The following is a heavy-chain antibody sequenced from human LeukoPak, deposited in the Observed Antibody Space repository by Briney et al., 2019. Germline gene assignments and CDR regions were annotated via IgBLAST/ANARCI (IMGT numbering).Heavy chain of an antibody. CDR3: ARDPATIVVVTADAFDI. CDR2: INPSGGST. Sequence: ASVKVSCKASGYTFTSYYMHWVRQAPGQGLEWMGIINPSGGSTSYAQKFQGRVTMTRDTSTSTVYMELSSLRSEDTAVYYCARDPATIVVVTADAFDIWGQGTMVTVSS. D-gene: IGHD2-21*02. J-gene: IGHJ3*02. V-gene: IGHV1-46*01. CDR1: GYTFTSYY.